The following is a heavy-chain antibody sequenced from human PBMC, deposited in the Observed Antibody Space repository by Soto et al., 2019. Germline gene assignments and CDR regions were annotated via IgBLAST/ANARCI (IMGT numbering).Heavy chain of an antibody. D-gene: IGHD5-12*01. Sequence: ASVKVSCKASGGTFSSYAISWVRQAPGQGLEWMGGIIPIFGTANYAQKFQGRVTITADESTSTAYMELSSLRSEDTAVYYCARDTKGLRDGMDVWGQGTTVTVSS. J-gene: IGHJ6*02. V-gene: IGHV1-69*13. CDR1: GGTFSSYA. CDR3: ARDTKGLRDGMDV. CDR2: IIPIFGTA.